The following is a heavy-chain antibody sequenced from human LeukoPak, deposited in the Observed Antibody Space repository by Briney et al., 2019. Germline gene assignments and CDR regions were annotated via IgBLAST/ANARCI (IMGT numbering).Heavy chain of an antibody. J-gene: IGHJ4*02. CDR3: EKDRMVLGY. D-gene: IGHD6-13*01. Sequence: GGSLRLSCAASGFIFSSDAMSWVRQAPGKGLEWVSAISGSGGSTYYADSVKGRFTISRDNSKNTLYLQMNSLRAEDTAVYYCEKDRMVLGYWGQGTLVTVSS. CDR1: GFIFSSDA. V-gene: IGHV3-23*01. CDR2: ISGSGGST.